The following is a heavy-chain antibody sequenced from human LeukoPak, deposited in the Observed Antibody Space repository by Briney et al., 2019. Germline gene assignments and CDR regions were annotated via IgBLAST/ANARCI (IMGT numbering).Heavy chain of an antibody. CDR3: ARGRYYGSGPRGFFDY. Sequence: PSETLSLTCAVYGGSFSGYYWSWLRQPPGKGVEWIGEINHSGSTNYNTSLKRRVTISVDTSKNQFSLKLSSVTAADTAVYYCARGRYYGSGPRGFFDYWGQGTLVTVSS. V-gene: IGHV4-34*01. J-gene: IGHJ4*02. CDR1: GGSFSGYY. D-gene: IGHD3-10*01. CDR2: INHSGST.